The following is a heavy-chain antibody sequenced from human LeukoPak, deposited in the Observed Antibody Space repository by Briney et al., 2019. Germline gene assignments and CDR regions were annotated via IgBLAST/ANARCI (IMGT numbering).Heavy chain of an antibody. CDR3: GRGGSTWLNN. D-gene: IGHD6-13*01. V-gene: IGHV3-74*01. Sequence: GGSLRLSCAASGFTFSSYWMHWVRQAPGKGLVWVSRITSDGSGTSYADSVKGRFTISGDNAKNTLYLQMNSLRAEDTAVYYCGRGGSTWLNNWGQGTLVTVSS. CDR2: ITSDGSGT. J-gene: IGHJ4*02. CDR1: GFTFSSYW.